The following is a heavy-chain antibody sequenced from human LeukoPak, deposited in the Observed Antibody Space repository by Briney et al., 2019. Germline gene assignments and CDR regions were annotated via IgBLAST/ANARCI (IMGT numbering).Heavy chain of an antibody. J-gene: IGHJ3*02. CDR1: GGSISSYY. CDR3: ARALPVGAPGDAFDI. Sequence: PSETLSLTCTVSGGSISSYYWSWIRQPPGKGLEWIGYIYYSGSTNYNPSLKSRVTISVDTSKNQFSLKLSSVTAADTAVYYCARALPVGAPGDAFDIWGQGTMVTVSS. CDR2: IYYSGST. D-gene: IGHD1-26*01. V-gene: IGHV4-59*01.